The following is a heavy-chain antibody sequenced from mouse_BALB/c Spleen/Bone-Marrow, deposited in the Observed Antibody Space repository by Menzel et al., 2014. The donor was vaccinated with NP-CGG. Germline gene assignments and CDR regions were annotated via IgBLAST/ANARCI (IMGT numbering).Heavy chain of an antibody. V-gene: IGHV6-6*02. J-gene: IGHJ3*01. CDR2: IRLKSNNYAT. CDR1: GFTFSNYW. Sequence: EVKLMESGGGLVQPGGSMKLSCVASGFTFSNYWMNRVRQSPEKGLEWVAEIRLKSNNYATHYAESVKGRFTISRDDSKSSVYLQMNNLRAEDTGIYYCTRPFAYWGQGTLVTVSA. CDR3: TRPFAY.